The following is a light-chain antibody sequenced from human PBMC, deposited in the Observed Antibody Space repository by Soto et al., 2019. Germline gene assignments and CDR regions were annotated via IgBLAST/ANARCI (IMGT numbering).Light chain of an antibody. CDR1: QSVSSR. CDR2: DAS. CDR3: RHYNNWPPET. J-gene: IGKJ1*01. Sequence: IVMSQSPATLSLSPGERATLSCRARQSVSSRLAWYQQKRGQAPRLLIYDASTRATGIPARFSGSGSGTEFNLTISSLQSEDFAIYYCRHYNNWPPETFGQGTKVDIK. V-gene: IGKV3-15*01.